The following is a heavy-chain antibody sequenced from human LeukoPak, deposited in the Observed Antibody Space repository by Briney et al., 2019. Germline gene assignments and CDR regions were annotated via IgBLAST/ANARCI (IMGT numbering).Heavy chain of an antibody. J-gene: IGHJ6*03. CDR1: GGTFSSYA. D-gene: IGHD2-2*01. V-gene: IGHV1-69*05. Sequence: SVKVSCKASGGTFSSYAISWVRQAPGQGLEWMGGIIPIFGTANYAQKFQGRVTITTDESTSTAYMELSSLRSEDTAVYYCARAPVVPAAMYPYYYYYMDVWGKGTTVTVSS. CDR3: ARAPVVPAAMYPYYYYYMDV. CDR2: IIPIFGTA.